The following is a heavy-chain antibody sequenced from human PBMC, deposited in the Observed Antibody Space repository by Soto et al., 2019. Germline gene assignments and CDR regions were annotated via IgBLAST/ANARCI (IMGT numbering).Heavy chain of an antibody. CDR1: GFSVSSNY. Sequence: EVQLVESGGGLVQPGGSLRLSCAASGFSVSSNYLSWVRQAPGKGLEWVSLIYAGGDTFYADSVKGRFTISSDNSKNMLYLQMNSLRAEDTAVYYSANDLTVTTGRIFDYWGQGALVTVSS. V-gene: IGHV3-66*01. CDR3: ANDLTVTTGRIFDY. D-gene: IGHD4-17*01. CDR2: IYAGGDT. J-gene: IGHJ4*02.